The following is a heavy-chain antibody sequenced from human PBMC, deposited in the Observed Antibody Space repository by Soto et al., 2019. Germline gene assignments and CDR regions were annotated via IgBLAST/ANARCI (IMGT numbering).Heavy chain of an antibody. CDR1: GGSISSGGYS. CDR3: VAGGGIPRDS. J-gene: IGHJ4*02. V-gene: IGHV4-30-2*01. CDR2: ISHSRST. D-gene: IGHD1-26*01. Sequence: QLQLQESGSGLVKPSQTLSLTCAVSGGSISSGGYSWRWIRQPPGKGLEWIGYISHSRSTYYNPSLTSRVTISVDRSKNQFSLKLRSVTAADTAVYYWVAGGGIPRDSWGQAPLVTVSS.